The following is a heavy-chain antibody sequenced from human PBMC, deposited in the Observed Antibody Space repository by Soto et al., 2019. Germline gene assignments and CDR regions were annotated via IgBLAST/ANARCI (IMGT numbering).Heavy chain of an antibody. V-gene: IGHV3-33*01. Sequence: GGSLRLSCAASGFTFSSYGMHWVRQAPGKGLEWVAVIWYDGSNKYYADSVKGRFTISRDNSKNTLYLQMNSLRAEDTAVYYCARDPRSVGYCSGGSCNDAFDIWGQGTMVTVSS. CDR1: GFTFSSYG. CDR3: ARDPRSVGYCSGGSCNDAFDI. D-gene: IGHD2-15*01. J-gene: IGHJ3*02. CDR2: IWYDGSNK.